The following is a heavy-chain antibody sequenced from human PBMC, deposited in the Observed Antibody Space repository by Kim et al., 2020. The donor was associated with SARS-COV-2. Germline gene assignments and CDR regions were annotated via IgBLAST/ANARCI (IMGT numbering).Heavy chain of an antibody. D-gene: IGHD3-22*01. J-gene: IGHJ4*02. Sequence: LKSRVTISVDTSKNQFYLKLSSVTAADTAVYYCARTRITMIVVVTHLDYWGQGTLVTVSS. CDR3: ARTRITMIVVVTHLDY. V-gene: IGHV4-31*02.